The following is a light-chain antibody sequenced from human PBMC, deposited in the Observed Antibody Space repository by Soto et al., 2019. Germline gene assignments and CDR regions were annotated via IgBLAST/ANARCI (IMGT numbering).Light chain of an antibody. J-gene: IGKJ4*01. Sequence: DIMLTQSPGTLSLSPGERATLSCRAIQTVSSNFLAWYQEKPGQGPRLLIYGASTRATGIPDRFSGSGSGTDFTLTISRLDPEDFAVYYCRQYGRSLEFAVGGGTKVDIK. V-gene: IGKV3-20*01. CDR3: RQYGRSLEFA. CDR1: QTVSSNF. CDR2: GAS.